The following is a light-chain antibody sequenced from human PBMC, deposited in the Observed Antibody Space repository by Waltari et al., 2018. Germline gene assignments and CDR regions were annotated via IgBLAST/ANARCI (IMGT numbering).Light chain of an antibody. CDR2: WAS. CDR3: QQYYSTCQ. Sequence: DIVMTQSPDSLAVSLGERAASNCKSSQSDLHSSNNKNYLAWYQQKPGQPPKLLIYWASTRESGVPDRFSGSGSGTDFTLTISSLQAEDVAVYYCQQYYSTCQFGQGTKVEIK. J-gene: IGKJ1*01. V-gene: IGKV4-1*01. CDR1: QSDLHSSNNKNY.